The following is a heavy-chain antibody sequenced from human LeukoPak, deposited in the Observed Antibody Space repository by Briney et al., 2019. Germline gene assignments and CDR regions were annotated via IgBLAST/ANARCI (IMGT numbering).Heavy chain of an antibody. CDR3: AKDEWGSSYYYGMDV. J-gene: IGHJ6*02. CDR1: GFTFSSYA. D-gene: IGHD6-13*01. CDR2: ISGSGGST. V-gene: IGHV3-23*01. Sequence: GGSLRLSCAASGFTFSSYAMSWVRQAPGKGLEWVSAISGSGGSTYYADSVKGRFTISRDNSKNTLYLQMNSLRAEDTAVYYCAKDEWGSSYYYGMDVWGQGTTVTVSS.